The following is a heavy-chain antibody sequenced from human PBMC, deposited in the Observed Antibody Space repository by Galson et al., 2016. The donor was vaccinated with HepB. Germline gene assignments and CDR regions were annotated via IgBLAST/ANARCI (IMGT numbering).Heavy chain of an antibody. D-gene: IGHD4-11*01. CDR1: GFTSSSYA. J-gene: IGHJ4*02. Sequence: SLRLSCAASGFTSSSYAMSWVRQAPGKGLEWVSGISGSGHSTYYAAPVKGRFTISRDNSKNTLYLQINSLRAEDTAVYYCARKYYSNYGGHFDYWGQGTLVTVSS. CDR2: ISGSGHST. V-gene: IGHV3-23*01. CDR3: ARKYYSNYGGHFDY.